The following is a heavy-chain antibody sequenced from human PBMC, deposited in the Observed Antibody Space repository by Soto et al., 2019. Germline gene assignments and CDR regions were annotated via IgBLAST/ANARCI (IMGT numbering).Heavy chain of an antibody. V-gene: IGHV3-23*01. CDR3: AKEGDFWSGYYYYFDY. J-gene: IGHJ4*02. CDR1: GFTFSSYA. Sequence: PGGSLRLSCAASGFTFSSYAMSWVRQAPGKGLEWVSAISGRGGSTYYADSVKGRFTISRDNSKNTLYLQMNSLRAEDTAVYYCAKEGDFWSGYYYYFDYWGQGTLVTVSS. D-gene: IGHD3-3*01. CDR2: ISGRGGST.